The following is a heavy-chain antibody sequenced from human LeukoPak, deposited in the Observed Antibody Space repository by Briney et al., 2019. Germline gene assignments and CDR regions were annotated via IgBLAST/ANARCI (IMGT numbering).Heavy chain of an antibody. Sequence: GRSLRLSCAASGFTFSSYAMHWVRQAPGKGLEWVAVLSYDGSNKYYADSVKGRFTISRDNSKNTLYLQMNSLRAEDTAVYYCAREQSKMAPIKAFDIWGQGTMVTVSS. CDR1: GFTFSSYA. V-gene: IGHV3-30-3*01. CDR3: AREQSKMAPIKAFDI. CDR2: LSYDGSNK. D-gene: IGHD5-24*01. J-gene: IGHJ3*02.